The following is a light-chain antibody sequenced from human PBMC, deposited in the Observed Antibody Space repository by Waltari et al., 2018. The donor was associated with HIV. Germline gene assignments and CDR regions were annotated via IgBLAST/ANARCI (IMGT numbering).Light chain of an antibody. CDR1: RSNIRPGYG. CDR2: DIN. J-gene: IGLJ2*01. CDR3: QSYDSSLSVI. V-gene: IGLV1-40*01. Sequence: QPELTQPPSVSGAPGQTVPLSCTGTRSNIRPGYGVPWYQHLPGAAPTLLISDINNRPSGVPDRFSGSKSGTSASLAITGLQVEDEGDYFCQSYDSSLSVIFGGGTKLTVL.